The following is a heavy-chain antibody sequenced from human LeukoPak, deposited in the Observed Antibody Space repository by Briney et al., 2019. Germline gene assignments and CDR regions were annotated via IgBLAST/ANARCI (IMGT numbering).Heavy chain of an antibody. CDR1: VGSLCRGGYY. CDR3: ARRNGGYDFWSGDDWFDP. J-gene: IGHJ5*02. D-gene: IGHD3-3*01. V-gene: IGHV4-31*03. CDR2: IYYSGST. Sequence: PSQTLSLTCTVSVGSLCRGGYYWSWIRQHPGKGLEWLGYIYYSGSTYYNPSRKSRVTISVDTSKIQFSLKLSSVTAADTAVYYWARRNGGYDFWSGDDWFDPWGQGTLVTVSS.